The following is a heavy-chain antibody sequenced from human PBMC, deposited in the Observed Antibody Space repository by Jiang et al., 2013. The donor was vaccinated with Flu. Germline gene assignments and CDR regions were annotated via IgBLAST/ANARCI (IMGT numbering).Heavy chain of an antibody. J-gene: IGHJ5*02. Sequence: GQGLEWMGWINTNTGNQRMPRAFTGRFVFSLDTSVSTAYLQICSLKAEDTAVYYCARRRGSVVVPAATARYNWFDPWGQGTLVTVSS. D-gene: IGHD2-2*01. V-gene: IGHV7-4-1*01. CDR2: INTNTGN. CDR3: ARRRGSVVVPAATARYNWFDP.